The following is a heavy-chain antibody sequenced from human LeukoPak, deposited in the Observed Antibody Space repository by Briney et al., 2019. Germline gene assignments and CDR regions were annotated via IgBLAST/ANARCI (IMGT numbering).Heavy chain of an antibody. CDR3: ARDQTYSSSWYYPHYYYYGMDV. V-gene: IGHV3-30-3*01. CDR1: GFTFSSYA. J-gene: IGHJ6*02. D-gene: IGHD6-13*01. CDR2: ISYDGSNK. Sequence: GGSLRLSCAASGFTFSSYAMHWVRQAPGKGLEWVAVISYDGSNKYYAGSVKGRFTISRDNSKNTLYLQMNSLRAEDTAVYYCARDQTYSSSWYYPHYYYYGMDVWGQGTTVTVSS.